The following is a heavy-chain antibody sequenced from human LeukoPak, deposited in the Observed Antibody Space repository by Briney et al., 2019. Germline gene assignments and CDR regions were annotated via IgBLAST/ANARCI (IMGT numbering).Heavy chain of an antibody. Sequence: ASVKVSCKASGYTFRNYAMNWVRQAPGQGLEWMGWIITNTGNPMYAQGFTGRFVFSLDTSGSTAYLQIDSLKAEDTAVYYCARSRGMYTSGWYPLDAVDVWGQGTLATVSS. CDR2: IITNTGNP. V-gene: IGHV7-4-1*01. CDR1: GYTFRNYA. J-gene: IGHJ3*01. D-gene: IGHD6-19*01. CDR3: ARSRGMYTSGWYPLDAVDV.